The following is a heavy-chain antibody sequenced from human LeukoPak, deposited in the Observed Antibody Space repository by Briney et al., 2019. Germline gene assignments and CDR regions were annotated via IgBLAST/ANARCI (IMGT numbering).Heavy chain of an antibody. CDR2: IYYSGST. Sequence: PSETLSLTCTVSGGSISSYYWSWIRQPPGKGLEWIGYIYYSGSTYYNPSLKSRVTISVDTSKNQFSLKLSSVTAADTAVYYCARAPPYSGYVQYYFDYWGQGTLVTVSS. V-gene: IGHV4-59*08. CDR3: ARAPPYSGYVQYYFDY. CDR1: GGSISSYY. D-gene: IGHD5-12*01. J-gene: IGHJ4*02.